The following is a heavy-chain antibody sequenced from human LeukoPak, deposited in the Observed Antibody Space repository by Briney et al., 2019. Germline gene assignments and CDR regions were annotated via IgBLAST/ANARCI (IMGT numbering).Heavy chain of an antibody. D-gene: IGHD3-3*01. CDR2: VNPNSGNT. CDR1: GYIFSTYD. Sequence: GASVTVSCKASGYIFSTYDIHWVRQATGQGLEWMGWVNPNSGNTDFGQKFQGRLTITRNTSISTVYMELSSLRSEDTAVYYCARQSEFLEWLYYFDSWGQGTLVTVSS. CDR3: ARQSEFLEWLYYFDS. J-gene: IGHJ4*02. V-gene: IGHV1-8*03.